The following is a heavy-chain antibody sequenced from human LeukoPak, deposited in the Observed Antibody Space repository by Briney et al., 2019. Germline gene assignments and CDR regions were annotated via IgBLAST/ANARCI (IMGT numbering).Heavy chain of an antibody. J-gene: IGHJ4*02. D-gene: IGHD7-27*01. CDR3: VRTPPNWGADF. CDR2: VSPNSGNT. Sequence: ASVKVSCKASGYTFTSYDINWMRQATGQGFECMGWVSPNSGNTGYAQKFQGRVTMTRDTSTGTAYLELSSLRSEDSAVYYCVRTPPNWGADFWGQGTLVTVSS. V-gene: IGHV1-8*01. CDR1: GYTFTSYD.